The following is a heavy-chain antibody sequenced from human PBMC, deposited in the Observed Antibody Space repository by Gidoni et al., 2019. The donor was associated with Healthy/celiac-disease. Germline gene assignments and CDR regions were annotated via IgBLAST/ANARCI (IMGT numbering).Heavy chain of an antibody. Sequence: VQLVESGGGVVQPGRSLRRACAASGFTFSSYGMHWVRQAPGKGLEGVSVISYDGSNNYYADSVKGRFTISRDNSKNTLYLQMNSLRAEDTAVYYCAKVDIVVVPAANYYYYGMDVWGQGTTVTVSS. CDR3: AKVDIVVVPAANYYYYGMDV. D-gene: IGHD2-2*03. CDR1: GFTFSSYG. CDR2: ISYDGSNN. V-gene: IGHV3-30*18. J-gene: IGHJ6*02.